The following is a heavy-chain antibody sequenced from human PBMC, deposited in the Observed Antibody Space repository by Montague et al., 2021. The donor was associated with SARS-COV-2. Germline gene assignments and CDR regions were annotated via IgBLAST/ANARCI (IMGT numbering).Heavy chain of an antibody. D-gene: IGHD6-13*01. CDR2: IYSGGGT. Sequence: SLRLSCAASGFTVSSNYMSWVRQAPGKGLEWVSVIYSGGGTYYADSVKGRFTISRDNSKNTLYLQMNSLRAEDTAVYYCARDQRSWSFEAWRPTGYYYGMDVWGQGTTVTVSS. CDR3: ARDQRSWSFEAWRPTGYYYGMDV. CDR1: GFTVSSNY. J-gene: IGHJ6*02. V-gene: IGHV3-66*01.